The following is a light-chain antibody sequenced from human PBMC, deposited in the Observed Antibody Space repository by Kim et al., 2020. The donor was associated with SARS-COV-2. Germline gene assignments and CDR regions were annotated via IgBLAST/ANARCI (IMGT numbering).Light chain of an antibody. J-gene: IGKJ5*01. Sequence: GERAARSCRTSQSVSGKLDGYQQKPGQAPRLLMYGASNRGTGMPGRFRGSGSGTDFTLTISSLEPEDFAVYYCQQRNNWPITFGQGTRLEIK. CDR1: QSVSGK. CDR2: GAS. V-gene: IGKV3-11*01. CDR3: QQRNNWPIT.